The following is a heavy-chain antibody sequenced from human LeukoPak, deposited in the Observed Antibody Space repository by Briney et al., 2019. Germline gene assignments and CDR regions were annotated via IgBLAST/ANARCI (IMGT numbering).Heavy chain of an antibody. D-gene: IGHD6-19*01. Sequence: SETLSLTCTVSGGSISSYYWSWIRQPAGKGLEWIGRIYTSGSTNYNPSLKSRVTMSVDTSKNQFSLKLSSVTAADTAVYYCARVYDGYSSGWPRYYYYYYMDVWGKGTTVTVSS. V-gene: IGHV4-4*07. CDR2: IYTSGST. CDR3: ARVYDGYSSGWPRYYYYYYMDV. J-gene: IGHJ6*03. CDR1: GGSISSYY.